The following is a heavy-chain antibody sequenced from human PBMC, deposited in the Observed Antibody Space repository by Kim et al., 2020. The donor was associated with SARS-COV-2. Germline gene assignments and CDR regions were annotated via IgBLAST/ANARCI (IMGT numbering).Heavy chain of an antibody. Sequence: RFTIARDNAKNSLYLQMNSMRAEDTAVYYCATWYYDYVWGSYRYTGSFDYWGQGTLVTVSS. D-gene: IGHD3-16*02. J-gene: IGHJ4*02. CDR3: ATWYYDYVWGSYRYTGSFDY. V-gene: IGHV3-11*06.